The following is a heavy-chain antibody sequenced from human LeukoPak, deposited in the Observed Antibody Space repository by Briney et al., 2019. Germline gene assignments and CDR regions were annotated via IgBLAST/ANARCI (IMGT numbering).Heavy chain of an antibody. V-gene: IGHV1-69*02. CDR1: GGTFSSYT. CDR3: ASAIIVARPDYFDY. CDR2: IIPILGIA. J-gene: IGHJ4*02. Sequence: SVKVSCKASGGTFSSYTISWVRQAPGQGLEWMGRIIPILGIANYAQKFQGRVTITADKSTSTAYMELSSLRSEDTAVYYCASAIIVARPDYFDYWGQGTLVTVSS. D-gene: IGHD6-6*01.